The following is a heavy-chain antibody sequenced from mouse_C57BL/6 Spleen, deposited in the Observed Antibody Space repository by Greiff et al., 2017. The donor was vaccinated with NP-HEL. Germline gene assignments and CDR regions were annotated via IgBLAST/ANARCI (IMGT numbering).Heavy chain of an antibody. CDR3: AKRQFNDYDDGWFAY. CDR1: GFSLTSYG. J-gene: IGHJ3*01. Sequence: QVQLQQSGPGLVAPSQSLSITCTVSGFSLTSYGVDWVRQPPGKGLEWLGVIWGGGSTNYNSALMSRLSISKDNSKSQVFLKMNSLQTDDTAMYYCAKRQFNDYDDGWFAYWGQGTLVTVSA. D-gene: IGHD2-4*01. V-gene: IGHV2-9*01. CDR2: IWGGGST.